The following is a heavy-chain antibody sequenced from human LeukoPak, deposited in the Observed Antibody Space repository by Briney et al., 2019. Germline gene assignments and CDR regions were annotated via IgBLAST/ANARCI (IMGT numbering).Heavy chain of an antibody. V-gene: IGHV4-34*01. CDR2: IHYSGRI. Sequence: KPSETLFLTCAVYGGSFSGFYWTWIRQPPGKGLEWIGEIHYSGRINYNPSLKSRVTISADTSNNHFSLKMNSVTAADTAVYYCSRGTDAYKCGNSWGQGTLVTVS. CDR1: GGSFSGFY. CDR3: SRGTDAYKCGNS. J-gene: IGHJ4*02. D-gene: IGHD5-24*01.